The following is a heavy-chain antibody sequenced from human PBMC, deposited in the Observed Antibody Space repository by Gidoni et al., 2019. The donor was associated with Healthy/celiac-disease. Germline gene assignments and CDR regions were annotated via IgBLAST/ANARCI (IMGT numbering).Heavy chain of an antibody. CDR3: ARDSRDGDYADT. CDR2: IIPICGTA. D-gene: IGHD4-17*01. Sequence: QVQLVQSGAEVKKPGSSVKVSCKASGGTFSSYAISWVRQAPGQGLEWMGGIIPICGTANYAQKFQGRVTITADKSTSTAYMERSSLRSEDTAVYYCARDSRDGDYADTWGQGTLVTVSS. CDR1: GGTFSSYA. J-gene: IGHJ5*02. V-gene: IGHV1-69*06.